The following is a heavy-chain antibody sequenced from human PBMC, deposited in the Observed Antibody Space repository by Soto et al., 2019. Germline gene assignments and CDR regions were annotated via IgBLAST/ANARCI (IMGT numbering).Heavy chain of an antibody. D-gene: IGHD2-15*01. Sequence: QVQLVQSGGEVKKPGASVKVSCKASGYTFISHAITWVRQAPGQGLEWMGWISGYNGDTNYAQDLQVRVTMTTDTSKSTAYMEMRRLRSDDTAVYCCARSKRYCGGGSCYLNLFDPWGQGTLVTVSS. CDR1: GYTFISHA. CDR2: ISGYNGDT. CDR3: ARSKRYCGGGSCYLNLFDP. J-gene: IGHJ5*02. V-gene: IGHV1-18*01.